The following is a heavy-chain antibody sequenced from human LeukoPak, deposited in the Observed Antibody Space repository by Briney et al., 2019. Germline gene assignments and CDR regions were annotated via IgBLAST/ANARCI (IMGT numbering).Heavy chain of an antibody. CDR1: GYTFSNYG. V-gene: IGHV1-18*04. Sequence: AASVKVSCKASGYTFSNYGISWVRQAPGLGLEWMGWTSYNGNTNYAQKFQDRVTMTTDTSTATAYMELRSLESDDTAVYYCARHSGSGWRALGYWGQGTLVTVSS. J-gene: IGHJ4*02. D-gene: IGHD6-19*01. CDR3: ARHSGSGWRALGY. CDR2: TSYNGNT.